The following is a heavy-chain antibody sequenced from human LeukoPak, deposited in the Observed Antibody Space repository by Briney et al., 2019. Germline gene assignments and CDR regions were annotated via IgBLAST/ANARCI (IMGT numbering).Heavy chain of an antibody. CDR2: IYYSGST. Sequence: KSSETLSLTCTVSGGSISSSSYYWGWIRQPPGKGLEWIGNIYYSGSTYYNPSLKSRVTISVDTSQNQFSLKLSSVTAADTAVFYCARAYCGGDCQSEAAEYFQHWGQATLVTVSS. CDR3: ARAYCGGDCQSEAAEYFQH. CDR1: GGSISSSSYY. V-gene: IGHV4-39*07. J-gene: IGHJ1*01. D-gene: IGHD2-21*02.